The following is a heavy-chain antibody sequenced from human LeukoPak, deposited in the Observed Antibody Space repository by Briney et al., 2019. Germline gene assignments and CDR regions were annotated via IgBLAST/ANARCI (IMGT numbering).Heavy chain of an antibody. J-gene: IGHJ4*02. CDR1: GFNLSTYW. CDR3: TRGGGGRYFDY. CDR2: IKQDGTEK. Sequence: GGSLRLSCEGSGFNLSTYWMSWVRQAPGKGLEWVANIKQDGTEKYYVDSVKGRFTISRDNAKNSLYLQMNTLRGEDTAVYYCTRGGGGRYFDYWGQGALVSVAS. D-gene: IGHD3-16*01. V-gene: IGHV3-7*04.